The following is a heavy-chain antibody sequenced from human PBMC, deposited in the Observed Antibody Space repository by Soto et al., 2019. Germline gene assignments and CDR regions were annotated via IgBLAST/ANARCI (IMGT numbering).Heavy chain of an antibody. CDR3: AQMWFGELWHGMDV. CDR2: IIPILDVA. Sequence: QLVQSGAEVKKPGSSVKVSCKASGGDFLSYTISWVRQAPGQGPEWMGTIIPILDVAKNAQKFQGRVAITADKATSTVYRELRSLRSDDPAVYYCAQMWFGELWHGMDVWGQGTTITVSS. D-gene: IGHD3-10*01. J-gene: IGHJ6*02. V-gene: IGHV1-69*02. CDR1: GGDFLSYT.